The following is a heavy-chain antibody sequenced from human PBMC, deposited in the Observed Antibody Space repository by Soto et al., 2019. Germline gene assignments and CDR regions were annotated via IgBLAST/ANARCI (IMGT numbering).Heavy chain of an antibody. CDR3: ARVSQWLVWVFDY. D-gene: IGHD6-19*01. CDR1: GFTFSSYG. J-gene: IGHJ4*02. Sequence: GGSLRLSCAASGFTFSSYGMHWVRQAPGKGLEWVAVIWYDGSNKYYADSVKGRFTISRDNSKNTLYLQMNSLRAEDTAVYYCARVSQWLVWVFDYWGQGTLVTVSS. CDR2: IWYDGSNK. V-gene: IGHV3-33*01.